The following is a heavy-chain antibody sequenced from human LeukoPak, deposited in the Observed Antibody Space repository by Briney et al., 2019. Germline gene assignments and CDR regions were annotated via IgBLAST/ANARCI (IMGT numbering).Heavy chain of an antibody. Sequence: ASVKVSCKASGYTFTGYYMHWVRQAPGQGLEWMGWINPNSGGTNYAQKFQGRVTMTRDTSISTAYMELSSLRSEDTAVYYCARDPTSYYGSGSYYRDAFDIWGQGTMVTVSS. CDR3: ARDPTSYYGSGSYYRDAFDI. V-gene: IGHV1-2*02. D-gene: IGHD3-10*01. CDR1: GYTFTGYY. CDR2: INPNSGGT. J-gene: IGHJ3*02.